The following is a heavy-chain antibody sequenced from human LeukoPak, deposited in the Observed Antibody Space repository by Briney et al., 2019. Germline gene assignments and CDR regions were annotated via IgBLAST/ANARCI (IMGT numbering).Heavy chain of an antibody. D-gene: IGHD4-17*01. V-gene: IGHV1-18*01. CDR1: GYTFSRYG. Sequence: ASVKVSCKASGYTFSRYGIIWARQAPGQGLEWMGWISADNGKTKYAQKLQGRVTMTTDTSTTTAYMELRSLRSDDTAVYFCARGDYTLGYWGQGTLVTVSS. J-gene: IGHJ4*02. CDR3: ARGDYTLGY. CDR2: ISADNGKT.